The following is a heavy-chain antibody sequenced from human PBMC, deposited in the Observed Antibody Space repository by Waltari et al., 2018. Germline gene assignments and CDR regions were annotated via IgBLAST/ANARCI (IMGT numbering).Heavy chain of an antibody. D-gene: IGHD3-10*01. CDR1: GGSISSGSYY. Sequence: QVQLQESGPGLVKPSQTLSLTCTVSGGSISSGSYYWSWIRQPAGKGLEWIGRIYTSGSTNYNPSLKSRVTISVDTSKNQFSPKLSSVTAADTAVYYCARERTHPGRGAFDIWGQGTTVTVSS. V-gene: IGHV4-61*02. J-gene: IGHJ3*02. CDR3: ARERTHPGRGAFDI. CDR2: IYTSGST.